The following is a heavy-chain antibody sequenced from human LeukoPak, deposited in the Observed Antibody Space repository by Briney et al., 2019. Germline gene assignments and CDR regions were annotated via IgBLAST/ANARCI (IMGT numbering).Heavy chain of an antibody. D-gene: IGHD1-26*01. CDR3: ARDSPVPGASIVDYFDY. V-gene: IGHV3-53*01. J-gene: IGHJ4*02. Sequence: QPGGSLRLSCVASGFSLSYHGMSWVRQAPGKGLEWVSVIYSGGSTYYADSVKGRFTISRDNSKNTLYLQMNSLRAEDTAVYYCARDSPVPGASIVDYFDYWGQGTLVTVSS. CDR2: IYSGGST. CDR1: GFSLSYHG.